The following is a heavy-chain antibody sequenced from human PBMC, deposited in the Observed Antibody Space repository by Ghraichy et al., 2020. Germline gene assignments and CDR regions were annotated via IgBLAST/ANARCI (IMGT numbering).Heavy chain of an antibody. D-gene: IGHD3-16*01. CDR2: LGGNGRTS. J-gene: IGHJ5*02. Sequence: GGSLRLSCVTSGFTFSTYAMSWVRQAPGKGLEWVSALGGNGRTSYYADSVKGRFSISRDDSKNTLYLQMNSLRVEDTAAYSCAMSNRGGAMGGLRSWGQGTLVTVSP. CDR3: AMSNRGGAMGGLRS. V-gene: IGHV3-23*01. CDR1: GFTFSTYA.